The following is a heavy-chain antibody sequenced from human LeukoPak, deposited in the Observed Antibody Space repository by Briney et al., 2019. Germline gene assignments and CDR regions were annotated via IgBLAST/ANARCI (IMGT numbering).Heavy chain of an antibody. J-gene: IGHJ4*02. Sequence: GGSLRLSCAASGFNFYDYAIHWVRQAPGKGLEWVSSISSGGSYIYYADSVKGRFTISRDNAKNSLYLQMNSLRAEDTAVYYCARDSRFTLDYWGQGTLVTVSS. CDR1: GFNFYDYA. CDR2: ISSGGSYI. CDR3: ARDSRFTLDY. V-gene: IGHV3-21*01. D-gene: IGHD3-3*01.